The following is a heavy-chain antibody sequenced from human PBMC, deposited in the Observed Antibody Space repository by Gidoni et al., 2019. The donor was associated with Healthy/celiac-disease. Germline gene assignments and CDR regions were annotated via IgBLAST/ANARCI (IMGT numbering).Heavy chain of an antibody. J-gene: IGHJ6*02. CDR3: ARDSWGSYYYGSGSLRGGYYYYGMDV. Sequence: EVQLVESGGGLVQPGGSLRLSCAASGFTVSSNYMSWVRPAPGTGLAWVSVIYSGGSTYYADSVKGRFTISRDNSKNTLYLQMNSLRAEDTAVYYCARDSWGSYYYGSGSLRGGYYYYGMDVWGQGTTVTVSS. D-gene: IGHD3-10*01. CDR2: IYSGGST. V-gene: IGHV3-66*02. CDR1: GFTVSSNY.